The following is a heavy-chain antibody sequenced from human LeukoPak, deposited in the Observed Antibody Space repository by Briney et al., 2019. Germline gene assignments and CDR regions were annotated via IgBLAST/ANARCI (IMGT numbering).Heavy chain of an antibody. D-gene: IGHD3-9*01. CDR2: IRSKAYGGTT. J-gene: IGHJ4*02. Sequence: GGSLRLSCTASGFTFGDYAMRWFRQAPGKGLEWVGFIRSKAYGGTTEYAASVKGRFTISRDDSKSIAYLQMNSLKTEDTAVYYCTRVGPWGYFDWLRPYWGQGTLVTVSS. CDR3: TRVGPWGYFDWLRPY. CDR1: GFTFGDYA. V-gene: IGHV3-49*03.